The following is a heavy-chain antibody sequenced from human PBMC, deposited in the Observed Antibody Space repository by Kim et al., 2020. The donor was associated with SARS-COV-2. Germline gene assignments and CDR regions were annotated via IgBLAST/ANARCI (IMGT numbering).Heavy chain of an antibody. D-gene: IGHD1-26*01. CDR2: T. CDR3: AKDSVGATMSY. J-gene: IGHJ4*02. V-gene: IGHV3-43*01. Sequence: TYYADSVKGRFTISRDNSKNSLYLQMNSLRTEDTALYYCAKDSVGATMSYWGQGTLVTVSS.